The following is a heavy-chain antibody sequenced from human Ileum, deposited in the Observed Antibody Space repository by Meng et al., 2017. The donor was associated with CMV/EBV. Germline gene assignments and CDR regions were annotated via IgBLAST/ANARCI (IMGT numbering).Heavy chain of an antibody. CDR1: GYNFTSHA. Sequence: CKASGYNFTSHAMHWVRQAPGQRLEWMGWMNAGNGNTEYSQKFQGRVTITRDTSASTAFMEVSTLRSEDTAVYYCARGVHSGAYLIDFWGQGTLVTVSS. J-gene: IGHJ4*02. V-gene: IGHV1-3*01. CDR2: MNAGNGNT. CDR3: ARGVHSGAYLIDF. D-gene: IGHD1-26*01.